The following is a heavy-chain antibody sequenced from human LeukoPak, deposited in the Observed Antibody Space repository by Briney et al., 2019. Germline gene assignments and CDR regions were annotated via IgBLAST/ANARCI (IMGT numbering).Heavy chain of an antibody. V-gene: IGHV4-4*07. CDR1: GGSISGYY. CDR2: IYTSGST. D-gene: IGHD2-2*01. J-gene: IGHJ6*03. Sequence: PSETLSLTCTVSGGSISGYYWSWIRQPAGKGLEWIGRIYTSGSTNYNPSLKSRVTMSVDTSKNQFSLKLSSVTAADTAVYYCARGCSSTSCYVHYYMDVWGKGTTVTVSS. CDR3: ARGCSSTSCYVHYYMDV.